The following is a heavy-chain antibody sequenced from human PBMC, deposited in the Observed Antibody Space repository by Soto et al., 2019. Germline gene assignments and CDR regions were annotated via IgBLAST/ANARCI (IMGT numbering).Heavy chain of an antibody. J-gene: IGHJ6*03. Sequence: SGPTLVNPTETLTLTCTVSGFSLSNARMGVSWIRQPPGKALEWLAHIFSNDEKSYSTSLKSRLTISKDTSKSQVVLTMTNMDPVDTATYYCARIFSNYSYYMDVWGKGTTVTVSS. CDR1: GFSLSNARMG. V-gene: IGHV2-26*01. CDR3: ARIFSNYSYYMDV. CDR2: IFSNDEK.